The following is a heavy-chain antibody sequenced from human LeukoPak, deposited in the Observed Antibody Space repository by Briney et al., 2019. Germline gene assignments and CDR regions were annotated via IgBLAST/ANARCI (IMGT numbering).Heavy chain of an antibody. CDR2: ISSSGGST. CDR1: GFIFRIYA. Sequence: PGGSLRLSCAASGFIFRIYAMGWVRQAPGKGLEWVSAISSSGGSTYSTDSVKGRFTISRDNSKNTRYLQMNSLRAEDTAVYYCAKHTVGVTRVYAFDIWGQGTTVTVSS. CDR3: AKHTVGVTRVYAFDI. J-gene: IGHJ3*02. D-gene: IGHD1-26*01. V-gene: IGHV3-23*01.